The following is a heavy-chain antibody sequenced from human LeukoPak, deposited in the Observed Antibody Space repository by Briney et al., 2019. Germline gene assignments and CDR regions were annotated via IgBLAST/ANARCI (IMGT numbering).Heavy chain of an antibody. CDR2: INHSGST. CDR1: GGSFSGYY. CDR3: ARGWGISVFGVVADSWFDP. J-gene: IGHJ5*02. Sequence: KPSETLSLTCAVYGGSFSGYYWSWIRQPPGKGLEWIGEINHSGSTNYNPSLKSRVTISVDTSKNQFSLKLSSVTAADAAVYYCARGWGISVFGVVADSWFDPWGQGTLVTVSS. V-gene: IGHV4-34*01. D-gene: IGHD3-3*01.